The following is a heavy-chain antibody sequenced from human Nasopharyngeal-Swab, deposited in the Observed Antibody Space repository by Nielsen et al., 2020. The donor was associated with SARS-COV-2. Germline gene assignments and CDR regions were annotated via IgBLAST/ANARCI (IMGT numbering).Heavy chain of an antibody. J-gene: IGHJ5*02. Sequence: GESLKISCAASGFTFSSFAMHWVRQAPGKGLEWVAVISYDGSNKFYADSVKGRFTISRDNSKNTLYLQMNSLRVEDTAVYYCARDAGLAVTGALVIYNWFDPWGQGTLVTVSS. CDR1: GFTFSSFA. V-gene: IGHV3-30-3*01. CDR2: ISYDGSNK. D-gene: IGHD6-19*01. CDR3: ARDAGLAVTGALVIYNWFDP.